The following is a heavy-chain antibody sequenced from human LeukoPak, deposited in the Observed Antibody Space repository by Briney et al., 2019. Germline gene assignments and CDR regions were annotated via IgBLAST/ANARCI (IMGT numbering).Heavy chain of an antibody. V-gene: IGHV1-69*05. CDR2: IIPIFGTA. Sequence: SVKLSCKASGYTFTSYGISWVRQAPGQGLEWMGGIIPIFGTANYAQKFQGRVTITTDESTSTTYMELGSLRSEDTAVYYCARDESGLTGYYSYWGQGTLVTVSS. CDR3: ARDESGLTGYYSY. J-gene: IGHJ4*02. CDR1: GYTFTSYG. D-gene: IGHD3-9*01.